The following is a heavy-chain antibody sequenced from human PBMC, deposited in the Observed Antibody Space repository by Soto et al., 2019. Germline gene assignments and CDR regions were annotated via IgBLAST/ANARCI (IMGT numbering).Heavy chain of an antibody. D-gene: IGHD5-12*01. V-gene: IGHV4-39*01. J-gene: IGHJ2*01. CDR3: ARGKGHVATIYWYFDL. CDR1: GGSISSSSYY. CDR2: IYYSGST. Sequence: SETLSLTGNVSGGSISSSSYYWGWIRQPPGKGLEWIGSIYYSGSTYYNPSLKSRFTISVDTSKNQFSLKLSSVTAADTAVYYCARGKGHVATIYWYFDLWGRGTLVTVSS.